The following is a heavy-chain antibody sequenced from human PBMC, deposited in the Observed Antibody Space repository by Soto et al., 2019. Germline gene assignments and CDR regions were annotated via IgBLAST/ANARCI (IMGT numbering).Heavy chain of an antibody. CDR2: FVPVFGSA. Sequence: QVPLVQSGAEVKKPGSSVRVSCKASGAAFNTITINWVRQAPGQGLEWMGGFVPVFGSATYAQKFQGRVAIPAAASTSTCYVELSRLNSEETALYYCVREDDTTGSYSWFDPWGQGTLVTVSS. D-gene: IGHD3-9*01. CDR1: GAAFNTIT. J-gene: IGHJ5*02. V-gene: IGHV1-69*01. CDR3: VREDDTTGSYSWFDP.